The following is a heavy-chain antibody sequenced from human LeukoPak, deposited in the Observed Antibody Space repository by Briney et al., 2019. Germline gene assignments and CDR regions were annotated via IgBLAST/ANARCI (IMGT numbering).Heavy chain of an antibody. J-gene: IGHJ4*02. CDR3: ARVGYATFDY. CDR2: IIPIFGTA. Sequence: SVKVSCKASGYSLSDHYMHWVRQAPGQGLEWMGGIIPIFGTANYAQKFQGRVTITADESTSTAYMELSSLRSEDTAVYYCARVGYATFDYWGQGTLVTVSS. V-gene: IGHV1-69*13. D-gene: IGHD1-1*01. CDR1: GYSLSDHY.